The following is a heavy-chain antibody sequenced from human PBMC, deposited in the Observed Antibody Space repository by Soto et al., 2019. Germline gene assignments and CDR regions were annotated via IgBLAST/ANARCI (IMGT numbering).Heavy chain of an antibody. J-gene: IGHJ6*02. V-gene: IGHV3-30*18. Sequence: PGGSLRLSCAASGFTFSSYGMHWVRQAPGKGLEWVAVISYDGSNKYYADSVKGRFTISRDNSKNTLYLQMNSLRAEDTAVYYCAKPRGRGYSYGPRARAYYYYGMDVWGQGTTVTVSS. CDR3: AKPRGRGYSYGPRARAYYYYGMDV. CDR2: ISYDGSNK. D-gene: IGHD5-18*01. CDR1: GFTFSSYG.